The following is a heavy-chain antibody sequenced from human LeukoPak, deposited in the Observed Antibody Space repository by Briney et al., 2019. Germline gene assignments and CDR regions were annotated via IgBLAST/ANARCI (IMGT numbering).Heavy chain of an antibody. CDR2: IFHSGNT. V-gene: IGHV4-59*01. Sequence: SETLSLTCNVSGVPINSYYWSWIRQPPGKGLEWIGYIFHSGNTNYNPSLKSRVTISVDTSKSHFSLKLTSVTAADTAVYYCASLMSLYYFDYWGQEALVTVSS. CDR3: ASLMSLYYFDY. D-gene: IGHD3-10*01. J-gene: IGHJ4*02. CDR1: GVPINSYY.